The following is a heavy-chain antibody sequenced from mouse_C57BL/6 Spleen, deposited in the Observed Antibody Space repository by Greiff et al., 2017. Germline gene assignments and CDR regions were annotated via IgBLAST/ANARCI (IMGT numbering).Heavy chain of an antibody. D-gene: IGHD2-1*01. J-gene: IGHJ2*01. V-gene: IGHV1-26*01. CDR2: INPNNGGT. CDR3: ARSGFYYVPDY. CDR1: GYTFTDYY. Sequence: VQLQQSGPELVKPGASVKISCKASGYTFTDYYMNWVKQSHGQSLEWIGDINPNNGGTSYNQKFKGKATLTVDKSSSTAYMELRSLTSEDSAVYYCARSGFYYVPDYWGQGTTLTVSS.